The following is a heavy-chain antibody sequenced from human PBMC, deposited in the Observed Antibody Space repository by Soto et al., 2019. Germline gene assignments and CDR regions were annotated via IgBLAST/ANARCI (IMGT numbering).Heavy chain of an antibody. CDR3: AEDLLGVFDY. V-gene: IGHV3-23*01. Sequence: VGSLRLSCAGSGFTFSSYAMSWVRQAPGMGLEWVSAISGSGGSTYYADSVKGRFTISRDNSKNTLYLQMNSLRAEDTAVYYCAEDLLGVFDYWDQGTLVTVSS. CDR2: ISGSGGST. CDR1: GFTFSSYA. J-gene: IGHJ4*02. D-gene: IGHD3-16*01.